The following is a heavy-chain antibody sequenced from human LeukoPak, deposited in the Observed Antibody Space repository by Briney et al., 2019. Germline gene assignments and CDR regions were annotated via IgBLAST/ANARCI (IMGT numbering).Heavy chain of an antibody. J-gene: IGHJ4*02. CDR3: AKDYEVGSIDY. Sequence: GGSLRLSCAASGFTFSSYAMSWVRQAPGKGLEWVSSVSRSGVGTYYADSVRGRFTISRDNSKNTVFLQMNSLRAEDSAVYYCAKDYEVGSIDYWGQGTLVTVSS. CDR2: VSRSGVGT. D-gene: IGHD3-16*01. V-gene: IGHV3-23*01. CDR1: GFTFSSYA.